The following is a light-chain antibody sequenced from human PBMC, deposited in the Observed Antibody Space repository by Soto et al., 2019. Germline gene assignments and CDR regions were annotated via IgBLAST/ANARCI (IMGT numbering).Light chain of an antibody. CDR3: SLYTSSLYV. V-gene: IGLV2-18*01. CDR1: SSDVGSYNR. Sequence: QSALTQPPSVSGSPGQSVTISCTGTSSDVGSYNRVSWYQQPPGTAPKLMIYEVSNRPSGVPDRFSGSKSGNTASLTISGLQAEDEADYYCSLYTSSLYVFGTRTKVTVL. J-gene: IGLJ1*01. CDR2: EVS.